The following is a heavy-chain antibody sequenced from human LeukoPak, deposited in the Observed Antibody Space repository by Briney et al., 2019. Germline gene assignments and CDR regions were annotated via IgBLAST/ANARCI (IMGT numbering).Heavy chain of an antibody. CDR1: VFTFRNYA. Sequence: GGTLRLSCAASVFTFRNYAIHWVRQARGKGLESVAVISYDGSNKNYADVVRGRFPIPRDSSKNSLDLQMNSPGDEDTDLYYCARDKGSYGQGTPDPWGQGTLVTVSS. V-gene: IGHV3-30*04. D-gene: IGHD5-18*01. CDR2: ISYDGSNK. J-gene: IGHJ5*02. CDR3: ARDKGSYGQGTPDP.